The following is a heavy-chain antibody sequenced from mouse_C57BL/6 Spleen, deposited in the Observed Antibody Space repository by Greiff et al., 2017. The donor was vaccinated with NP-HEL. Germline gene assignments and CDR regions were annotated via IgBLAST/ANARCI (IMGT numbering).Heavy chain of an antibody. CDR3: ASRGGNYWYFDV. CDR2: ISGGGGNT. J-gene: IGHJ1*03. V-gene: IGHV5-9*01. Sequence: EVKVEESGGGLVKPGGSLKLSCAASGFTFSSYTMSWVRQTPEKRLEWVATISGGGGNTYYPDSVKGRFTISRDNAKNTLYLQMSSLRSEDTALYYCASRGGNYWYFDVWGTGTTVTVSS. D-gene: IGHD2-1*01. CDR1: GFTFSSYT.